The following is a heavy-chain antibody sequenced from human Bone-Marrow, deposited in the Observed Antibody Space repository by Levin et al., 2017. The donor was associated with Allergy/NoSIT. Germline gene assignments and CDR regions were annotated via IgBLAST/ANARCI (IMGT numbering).Heavy chain of an antibody. CDR2: VSYGGYTK. V-gene: IGHV3-30*18. CDR1: GFTFSNYG. J-gene: IGHJ4*02. D-gene: IGHD6-19*01. Sequence: GGSLRLSCAASGFTFSNYGIHWVRQAPGKELEWLAVVSYGGYTKYYAESVKGRFTISRDNSKNTLYLQMDSLRVEDTAVYYCAKEPTEYTSDWYFDYWGQGTLVTVSS. CDR3: AKEPTEYTSDWYFDY.